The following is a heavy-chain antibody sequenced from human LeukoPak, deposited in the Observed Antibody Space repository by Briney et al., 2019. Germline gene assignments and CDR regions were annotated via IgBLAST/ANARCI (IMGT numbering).Heavy chain of an antibody. D-gene: IGHD5-12*01. Sequence: PGGSLRLSCAASGFTFSKDDFHWVRQAPGKGLEWVSVVIGSSGSTDYADSVKGRFTISRDNSKNTLYLEMNSLRAEDTAIYYCAKGGYDYIEIGYFDYWGQGTLVTVSS. J-gene: IGHJ4*02. CDR1: GFTFSKDD. CDR2: VIGSSGST. V-gene: IGHV3-23*01. CDR3: AKGGYDYIEIGYFDY.